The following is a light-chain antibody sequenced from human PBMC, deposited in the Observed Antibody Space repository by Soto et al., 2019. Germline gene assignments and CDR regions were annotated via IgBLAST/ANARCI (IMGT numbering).Light chain of an antibody. Sequence: QSVLTQPPSASGTPGQRVTISCSGSSPNIGSNTVNWYQQLPGTAPKLLIYSNNQRPSGVPDRFSGSKSGTSASLAISGLQSEDEADYYCAAWDDSLRGVVFGGGTKVTVL. J-gene: IGLJ2*01. CDR1: SPNIGSNT. CDR2: SNN. CDR3: AAWDDSLRGVV. V-gene: IGLV1-44*01.